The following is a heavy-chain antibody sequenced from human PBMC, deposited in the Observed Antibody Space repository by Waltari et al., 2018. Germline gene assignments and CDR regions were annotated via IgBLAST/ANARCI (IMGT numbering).Heavy chain of an antibody. CDR3: AREGRGGALDY. CDR1: GVSVDSNY. CDR2: IYTGGTT. V-gene: IGHV3-53*02. Sequence: EVQLVETGGGLIQPGGSLRLSCTASGVSVDSNYVNWVRQAPGKGLEWVSVIYTGGTTYYADSVKGRFTISRDNSKNTLSLQMNSLRVEDTAMYYCAREGRGGALDYWGQGTLVTVSS. D-gene: IGHD2-21*01. J-gene: IGHJ4*02.